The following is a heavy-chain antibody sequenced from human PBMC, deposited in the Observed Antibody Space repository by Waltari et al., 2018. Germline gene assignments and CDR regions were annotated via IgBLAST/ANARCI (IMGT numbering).Heavy chain of an antibody. CDR3: ARSFEYSSSGFDY. V-gene: IGHV4-61*09. Sequence: QVQLQESGPGLVKPSQTLSLTCTVSGGSISSSSYYWSWIRQPAGKGLEWIGYIYTSGSTNYNPSLKSRVTISVDTSKNQFSLKLSSVTAADTAVYYCARSFEYSSSGFDYWGQGTLVTVSS. J-gene: IGHJ4*02. D-gene: IGHD6-6*01. CDR2: IYTSGST. CDR1: GGSISSSSYY.